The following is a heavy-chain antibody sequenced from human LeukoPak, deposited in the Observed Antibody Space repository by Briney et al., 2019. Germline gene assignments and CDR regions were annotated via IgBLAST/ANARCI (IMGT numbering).Heavy chain of an antibody. V-gene: IGHV3-23*01. CDR3: AKGDCSSGSGSCHFDY. Sequence: PGGSLRLSCAVSGFTLSKDPMYWVRQAPGPGLDWVASLRDPRQRRHSADSVKRRFTISRDRARSAPYLQINSLRAEDTAVYYSAKGDCSSGSGSCHFDYWGQGSQVTVSS. D-gene: IGHD2-15*01. CDR1: GFTLSKDP. J-gene: IGHJ4*02. CDR2: LRDPRQRR.